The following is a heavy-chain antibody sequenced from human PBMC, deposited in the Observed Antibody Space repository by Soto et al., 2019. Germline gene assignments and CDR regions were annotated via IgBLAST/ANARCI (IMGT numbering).Heavy chain of an antibody. V-gene: IGHV3-48*01. Sequence: GGSLRLSCAASGFTFSSYSMNWVRQAPGKGLEWVSYISSSSSTIYYADSVKGRFTISRDNAKNSLYLQMNSLRAEDTGVADCARAGGCELPPGRGQGTLVTVAS. J-gene: IGHJ4*02. CDR1: GFTFSSYS. CDR2: ISSSSSTI. D-gene: IGHD2-15*01. CDR3: ARAGGCELPPG.